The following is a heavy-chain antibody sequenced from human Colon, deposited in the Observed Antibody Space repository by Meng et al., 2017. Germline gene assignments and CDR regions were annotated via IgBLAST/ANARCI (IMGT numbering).Heavy chain of an antibody. Sequence: QVQLQQSGPGLVKPSQTLSLTCAISGDSVSSNRALWHWVRQSPSRGLEWLGQTYYRSEWQNHYGVSVKSRITINADTSRNHFSLHLNSVTPEDTAVYYCTTWYGEYWGQGILVTVSS. J-gene: IGHJ4*02. D-gene: IGHD3-10*01. CDR1: GDSVSSNRAL. V-gene: IGHV6-1*01. CDR3: TTWYGEY. CDR2: TYYRSEWQN.